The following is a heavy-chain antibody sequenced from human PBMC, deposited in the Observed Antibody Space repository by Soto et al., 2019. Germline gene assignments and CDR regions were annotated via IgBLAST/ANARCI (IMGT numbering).Heavy chain of an antibody. J-gene: IGHJ5*02. D-gene: IGHD1-7*01. Sequence: SETLSLTCTVSGGSIISVGFSWSWIRHHPGKGLEWIGYVYHSGTTYYNPSLESRATISVDTSKNQFSLKLSSVTAADTAVYYCAREGSATTPGWFDPWGQGIQVTVSS. CDR1: GGSIISVGFS. CDR3: AREGSATTPGWFDP. V-gene: IGHV4-31*03. CDR2: VYHSGTT.